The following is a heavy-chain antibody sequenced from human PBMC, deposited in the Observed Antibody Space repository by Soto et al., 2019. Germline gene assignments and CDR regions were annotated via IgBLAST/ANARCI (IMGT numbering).Heavy chain of an antibody. CDR3: ARGGHSSSWNYYYYYMDV. J-gene: IGHJ6*03. Sequence: SETLSLTCAVYGGSFSGYYWSWIRQPPGKGLEWIGEINHSGSTNYNPSLKSRVTISVDTSKNQFSLKLSSVTAADTAVYYCARGGHSSSWNYYYYYMDVWGKGTTVTVSS. CDR2: INHSGST. D-gene: IGHD6-13*01. CDR1: GGSFSGYY. V-gene: IGHV4-34*01.